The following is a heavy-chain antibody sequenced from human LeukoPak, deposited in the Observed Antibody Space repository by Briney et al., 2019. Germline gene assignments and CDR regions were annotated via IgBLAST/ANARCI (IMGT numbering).Heavy chain of an antibody. CDR1: GYVFTDSY. CDR2: IVPKTGAT. V-gene: IGHV1-2*02. J-gene: IGHJ4*02. CDR3: ARDKTNGVGIFS. Sequence: ASIKVSCKASGYVFTDSYMYWVRQAPGQGVEWMGWIVPKTGATKYAQKFQGRVTMTRDTSADTVYMELSRLTSDDTAVYYCARDKTNGVGIFSWGQGTAVTVSS. D-gene: IGHD2-8*01.